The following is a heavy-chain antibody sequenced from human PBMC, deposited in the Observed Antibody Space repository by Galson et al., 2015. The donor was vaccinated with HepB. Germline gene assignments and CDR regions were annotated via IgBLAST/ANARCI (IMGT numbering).Heavy chain of an antibody. CDR1: GFSLSTSGMY. D-gene: IGHD3-10*01. CDR3: ARVNGQDYYGLGSYYRGYFDY. V-gene: IGHV2-70*11. CDR2: IDWDDDK. Sequence: PALVKPTQTLTLTCTFSGFSLSTSGMYVSWIRQPPGKALEWLARIDWDDDKYYSASLKTRLTISKDTSKNQVVLTMTNMDPTDTATYYCARVNGQDYYGLGSYYRGYFDYWGQGTLVTVSS. J-gene: IGHJ4*02.